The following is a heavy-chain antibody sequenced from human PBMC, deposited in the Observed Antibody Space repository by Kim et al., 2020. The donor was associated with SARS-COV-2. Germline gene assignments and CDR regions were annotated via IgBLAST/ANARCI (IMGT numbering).Heavy chain of an antibody. CDR2: IYSDGRT. Sequence: GGSLRLSCAASGFTVRDNDMTWVRQAPGKGLEWVSVIYSDGRTYDADYVEGRFTISRDNSNNTLDLQMNSMRAEDTAVYYCWRDHSRYSNSDSPLGWFDP. CDR3: WRDHSRYSNSDSPLGWFDP. D-gene: IGHD6-13*01. J-gene: IGHJ5*02. V-gene: IGHV3-53*01. CDR1: GFTVRDND.